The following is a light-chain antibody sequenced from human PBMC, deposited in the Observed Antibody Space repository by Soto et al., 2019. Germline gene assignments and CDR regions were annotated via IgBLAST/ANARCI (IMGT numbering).Light chain of an antibody. CDR3: QQYNNWPLT. Sequence: EIVMTQSPATLSVSPGERATLSCRASQSVSSNLAWYQQKPGQAPRLHIYGASTRATGIPARFSGSRSGTEFTLTISSLQSEDFAVYYCQQYNNWPLTFGGGTKVEIK. CDR1: QSVSSN. CDR2: GAS. J-gene: IGKJ4*01. V-gene: IGKV3-15*01.